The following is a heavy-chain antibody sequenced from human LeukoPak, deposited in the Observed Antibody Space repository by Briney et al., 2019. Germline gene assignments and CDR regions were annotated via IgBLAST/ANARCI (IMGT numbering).Heavy chain of an antibody. D-gene: IGHD3-10*01. CDR2: IYPVNSDT. V-gene: IGHV5-51*01. CDR3: ARLRYYGSGSYLGAFDI. Sequence: KDGESLKISCKGSGYRFTSYWIGWVRQMPGKGLEWMGIIYPVNSDTRYSPSFQGQVTISADKSISTAYLQWSSLKASDTAMYYCARLRYYGSGSYLGAFDIWGQGTMVTVSS. J-gene: IGHJ3*02. CDR1: GYRFTSYW.